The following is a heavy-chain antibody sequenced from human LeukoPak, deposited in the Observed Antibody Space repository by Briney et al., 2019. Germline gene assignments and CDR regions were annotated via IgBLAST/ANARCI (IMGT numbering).Heavy chain of an antibody. Sequence: GGSLRLSCAASGFTFSSYWMHWVRQAPGKGLVWVSRINSDGSSTSYADSVKGRFTISRDNAKNTLYLQMNSLRTEDTAVYYGARDRSGYSYDAFDIGGQGTMVTVSS. D-gene: IGHD3-3*01. CDR2: INSDGSST. CDR1: GFTFSSYW. J-gene: IGHJ3*02. V-gene: IGHV3-74*01. CDR3: ARDRSGYSYDAFDI.